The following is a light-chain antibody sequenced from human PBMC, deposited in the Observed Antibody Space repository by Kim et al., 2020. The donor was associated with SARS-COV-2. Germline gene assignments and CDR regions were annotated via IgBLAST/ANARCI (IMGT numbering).Light chain of an antibody. CDR2: AAS. J-gene: IGKJ1*01. CDR1: QGISTD. Sequence: ASVGDRVTITCRASQGISTDLAWYQQRPGKPPMLLIYAASTLQCGVPSRFSGSGSETDFTLTISSLQPEDFATYYCQKYDSDPWTFGRGTKVDIK. V-gene: IGKV1-27*01. CDR3: QKYDSDPWT.